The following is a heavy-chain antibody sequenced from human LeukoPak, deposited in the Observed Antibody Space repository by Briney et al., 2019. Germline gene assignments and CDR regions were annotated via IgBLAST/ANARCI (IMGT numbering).Heavy chain of an antibody. J-gene: IGHJ3*02. D-gene: IGHD4-23*01. V-gene: IGHV3-53*01. Sequence: GGSLRLSCAASGFTVSNNYMSWVRRAPGKGLEWVSVIYSGGSTYYADSVKGRFTISRDNSKNTLYLQMNSLRAEDTAVYYCARDYGGNLDAFDIWGQGTMVTVSS. CDR2: IYSGGST. CDR3: ARDYGGNLDAFDI. CDR1: GFTVSNNY.